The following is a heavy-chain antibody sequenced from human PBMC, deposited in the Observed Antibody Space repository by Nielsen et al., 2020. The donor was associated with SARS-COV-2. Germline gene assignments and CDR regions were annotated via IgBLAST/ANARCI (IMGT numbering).Heavy chain of an antibody. Sequence: GESLKISCAASGFTFSSYGMHWVRQAPGKGLEWVAVIWYDGSNKYYADSVKGRFTISRDNSKNTLYLQMNSLRAEDTAVYYCARASSSGWSWYYFDYWGQGTLVTVSS. V-gene: IGHV3-33*01. J-gene: IGHJ4*02. D-gene: IGHD6-19*01. CDR2: IWYDGSNK. CDR1: GFTFSSYG. CDR3: ARASSSGWSWYYFDY.